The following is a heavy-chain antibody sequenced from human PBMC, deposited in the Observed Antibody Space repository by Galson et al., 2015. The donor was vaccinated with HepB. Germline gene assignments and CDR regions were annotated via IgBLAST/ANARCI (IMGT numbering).Heavy chain of an antibody. D-gene: IGHD3-16*01. J-gene: IGHJ6*02. CDR2: ISAYNGNT. V-gene: IGHV1-18*01. CDR3: ARDGGLYSYYGMDV. Sequence: SVKVSCKASGYTFTDYGINWVRQAPGQGLEWMGWISAYNGNTNYAQKLQGRVIMTTDTSTGTAYMELRGLRSDDTAVYYCARDGGLYSYYGMDVWGQGTTVTVSS. CDR1: GYTFTDYG.